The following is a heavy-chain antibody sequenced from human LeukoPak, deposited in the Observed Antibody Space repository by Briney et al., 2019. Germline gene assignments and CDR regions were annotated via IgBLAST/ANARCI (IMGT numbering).Heavy chain of an antibody. CDR1: GGTFSSYA. D-gene: IGHD3-22*01. J-gene: IGHJ3*02. CDR3: ASYYYDSSGYYFPGAFDI. CDR2: IIPIFGIA. Sequence: ASVKVSCKASGGTFSSYAISWVRQAPGQGLEWMGRIIPIFGIANYAQKFQGSVTITADKSTSTAYMELSSLRSEDTAVYYCASYYYDSSGYYFPGAFDIWGQGTMVTVSS. V-gene: IGHV1-69*04.